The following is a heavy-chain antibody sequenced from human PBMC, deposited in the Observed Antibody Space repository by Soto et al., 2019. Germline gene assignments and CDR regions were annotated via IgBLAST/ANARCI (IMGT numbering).Heavy chain of an antibody. CDR2: MDEDGSQT. J-gene: IGHJ4*02. V-gene: IGHV3-7*03. CDR3: ARDPGRRFDY. D-gene: IGHD1-1*01. Sequence: GSLRLSCAASGFTFGTYWMTWVRQAPGKGLEWVANMDEDGSQTFYVDSVKGRFAISRDNAKNSLYLQMSSLRAEDTAVYYCARDPGRRFDYWGQGSLVTVSS. CDR1: GFTFGTYW.